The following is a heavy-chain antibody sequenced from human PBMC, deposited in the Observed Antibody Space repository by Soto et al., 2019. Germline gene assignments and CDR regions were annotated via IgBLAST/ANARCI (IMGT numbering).Heavy chain of an antibody. CDR2: ISGSGGST. V-gene: IGHV3-23*01. CDR1: GFTFSSYA. Sequence: PGGSLRLSCAASGFTFSSYAMSWVRQAPGKGLEWVSAISGSGGSTYYADSVKGRFTISRDNSKNTLYLQMNSLRAEDTAVYYCAKDPTLVPAANLWFAPWGQGTLVTVSS. D-gene: IGHD2-2*01. J-gene: IGHJ5*02. CDR3: AKDPTLVPAANLWFAP.